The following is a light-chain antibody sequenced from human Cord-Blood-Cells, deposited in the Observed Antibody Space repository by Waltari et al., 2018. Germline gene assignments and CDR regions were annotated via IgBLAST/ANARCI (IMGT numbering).Light chain of an antibody. CDR2: DVS. Sequence: QSALTQPRSVSGSPGQSVTISCTGTSSDVGGYNYVSSYQQHPGKAPKLMIYDVSKRPAGVPDLLSGSKSGNTASLTISGLQAEDEADYYCCSYAGSYTWVFGGGTKLTVL. CDR1: SSDVGGYNY. V-gene: IGLV2-11*01. J-gene: IGLJ3*02. CDR3: CSYAGSYTWV.